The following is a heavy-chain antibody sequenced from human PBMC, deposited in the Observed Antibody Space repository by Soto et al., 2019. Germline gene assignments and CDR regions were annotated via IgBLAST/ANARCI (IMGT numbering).Heavy chain of an antibody. D-gene: IGHD1-26*01. J-gene: IGHJ4*02. V-gene: IGHV4-30-2*01. CDR1: GGSISSGGYS. CDR2: IYHSGST. CDR3: ARGAKYSGSYQGYFDY. Sequence: SETLSLTCAVSGGSISSGGYSWSWIRQPPGKGLEWIGYIYHSGSTYYNPSLKSRVTISVDRSKNQFSLKLSSVTAADTAVYYCARGAKYSGSYQGYFDYWGQGTLVTVSS.